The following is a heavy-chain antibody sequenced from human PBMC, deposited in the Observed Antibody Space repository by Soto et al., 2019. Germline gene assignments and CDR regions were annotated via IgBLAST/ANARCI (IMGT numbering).Heavy chain of an antibody. CDR2: IYYSGST. V-gene: IGHV4-39*01. Sequence: PSETLSLTCTVSGGSISSSSYYWGWIRQPPGKGLEWIGSIYYSGSTYYNPSLKSRVTISVDTSKNQFSLKLSSVTAADTVVYYCARHCSGGSCYGDFDYWGQGTLVTVSS. CDR1: GGSISSSSYY. J-gene: IGHJ4*02. D-gene: IGHD2-15*01. CDR3: ARHCSGGSCYGDFDY.